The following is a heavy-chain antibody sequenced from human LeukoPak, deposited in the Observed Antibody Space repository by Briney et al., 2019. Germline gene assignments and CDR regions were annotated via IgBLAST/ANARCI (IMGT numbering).Heavy chain of an antibody. CDR3: AREGHDGSYLLDY. Sequence: ASVKVSCKASGYTFAGYYMHWVRQAPGQGLEWMGWINPNSGGTNYAQKFQGRVTMTRDTSISTAYMELSRLRSDDTAVYYCAREGHDGSYLLDYWGQGTLVTVSS. V-gene: IGHV1-2*02. D-gene: IGHD1-26*01. CDR2: INPNSGGT. CDR1: GYTFAGYY. J-gene: IGHJ4*02.